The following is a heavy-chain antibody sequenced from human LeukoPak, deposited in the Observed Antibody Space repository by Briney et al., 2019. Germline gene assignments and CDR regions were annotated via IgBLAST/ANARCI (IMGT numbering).Heavy chain of an antibody. Sequence: GASVTVSFKASGYTFTVYYMHGVRQAPGQGLEWMGWINPNSGGTNYTQKFQGRVTMTRDTSISTAYMELSRLRSDDTAVYYCASLAAAGIGASYFDYWGQGTLVTVSS. V-gene: IGHV1-2*02. CDR2: INPNSGGT. J-gene: IGHJ4*02. D-gene: IGHD6-13*01. CDR1: GYTFTVYY. CDR3: ASLAAAGIGASYFDY.